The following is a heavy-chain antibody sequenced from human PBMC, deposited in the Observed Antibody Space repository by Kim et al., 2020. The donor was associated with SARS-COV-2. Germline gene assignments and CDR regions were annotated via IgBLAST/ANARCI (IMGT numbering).Heavy chain of an antibody. V-gene: IGHV3-64D*06. CDR3: VKPLSTVTSPFEH. CDR1: GFIFNKYT. D-gene: IGHD4-17*01. CDR2: ISANGAVT. Sequence: GGSLRLSCSASGFIFNKYTMHWVRQAPGKGLEYVSSISANGAVTDYADSVKGRFAISRDNSKNMVYLQLTSLRPEDAAVYYCVKPLSTVTSPFEHWGRGSLVTVSS. J-gene: IGHJ4*02.